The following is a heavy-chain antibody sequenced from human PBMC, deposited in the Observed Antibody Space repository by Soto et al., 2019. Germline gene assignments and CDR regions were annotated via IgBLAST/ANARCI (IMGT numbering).Heavy chain of an antibody. Sequence: QVQLQESGPGLVKPSQTLSLTCTVSGGSISSGGYYWSWIRQHPGKGLEWIGYIYYSGSTYYHPSLRGRVTLSVATSKNQFSLKLSSVTAAATAVYYCARGGDYISTVTTSYWYFDLWGRGTLVTVSS. CDR1: GGSISSGGYY. J-gene: IGHJ2*01. D-gene: IGHD4-17*01. V-gene: IGHV4-31*03. CDR2: IYYSGST. CDR3: ARGGDYISTVTTSYWYFDL.